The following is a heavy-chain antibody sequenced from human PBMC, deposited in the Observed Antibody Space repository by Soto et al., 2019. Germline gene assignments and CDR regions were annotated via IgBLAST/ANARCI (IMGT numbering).Heavy chain of an antibody. V-gene: IGHV4-34*01. CDR1: GGSFSGYY. CDR3: ARGRMSRLYYYYYYMDV. CDR2: INRSGST. Sequence: SETLSLTCAVYGGSFSGYYWSWIRQPPGKGLEWIGEINRSGSTNYNPSLKSRVTISVDTSKNQFSLKLSSVTAADTAVYYCARGRMSRLYYYYYYMDVWGKGTTVTVSS. J-gene: IGHJ6*03. D-gene: IGHD1-1*01.